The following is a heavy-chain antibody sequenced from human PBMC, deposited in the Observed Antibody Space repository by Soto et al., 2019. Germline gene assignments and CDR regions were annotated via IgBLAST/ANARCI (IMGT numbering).Heavy chain of an antibody. V-gene: IGHV1-18*01. Sequence: QVQLVQSGAEVKKPGASVKVSCKASGYTFTSYGISWVRQAPGQGLEWMGWISAYNGNTNYARKPEARGAMTTDTSTSTAYMQLRSLRSDDTDVYYGARVSPPADYWGQGTLVTVSS. CDR1: GYTFTSYG. CDR2: ISAYNGNT. J-gene: IGHJ4*02. CDR3: ARVSPPADY.